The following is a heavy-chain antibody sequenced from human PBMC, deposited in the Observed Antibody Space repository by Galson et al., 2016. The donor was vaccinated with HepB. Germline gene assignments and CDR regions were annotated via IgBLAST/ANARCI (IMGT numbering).Heavy chain of an antibody. CDR2: IYYSGGT. V-gene: IGHV4-31*03. CDR3: AMGLCSSTSCFWDPYFDY. Sequence: TLSLTCTVSGGSISSRGYYWSWIRQHPGKGLEWIGYIYYSGGTYYNPSLKSRVTISVDTSENQFSLKLSSVTAADTAVYYCAMGLCSSTSCFWDPYFDYWGQGTLVTVSS. CDR1: GGSISSRGYY. D-gene: IGHD2-2*01. J-gene: IGHJ4*02.